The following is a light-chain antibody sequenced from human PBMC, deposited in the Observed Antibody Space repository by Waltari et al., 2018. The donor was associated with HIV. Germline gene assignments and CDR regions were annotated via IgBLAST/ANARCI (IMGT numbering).Light chain of an antibody. V-gene: IGLV2-23*02. J-gene: IGLJ2*01. Sequence: QSPLTQPASVSGSPGQPVTITCNGTSSDVGSTMCVSWYQRHPGKGTRLIIYNVNSRPSGISSRFSGSKSGNTASLTMSGLQADDEAEYICCSYAGTVTYLVFGGGTKLTVL. CDR2: NVN. CDR3: CSYAGTVTYLV. CDR1: SSDVGSTMC.